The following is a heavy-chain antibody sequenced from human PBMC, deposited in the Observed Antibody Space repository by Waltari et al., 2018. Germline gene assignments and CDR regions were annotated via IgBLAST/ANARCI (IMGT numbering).Heavy chain of an antibody. V-gene: IGHV4-39*01. J-gene: IGHJ3*02. Sequence: QLQLQESGPGLVKPSETLSLTCTVSGGSISSSSYYWGWIRQPPGKGLEWIGSIYYSGSTYYNPSLKSRVTISVDTSKNQFSLKLSSVTAADTAVHYCARIAAGVSDIWGQGTMVTVSS. CDR3: ARIAAGVSDI. CDR1: GGSISSSSYY. D-gene: IGHD6-13*01. CDR2: IYYSGST.